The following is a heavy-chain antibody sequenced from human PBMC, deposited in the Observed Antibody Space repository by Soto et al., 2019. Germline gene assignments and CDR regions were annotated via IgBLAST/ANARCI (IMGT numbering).Heavy chain of an antibody. CDR3: ARVPVTRYFDWLEP. V-gene: IGHV4-59*01. CDR2: LDHQGYS. Sequence: LSLTCSVSVATITSNYWTWIRQPPGKGLEWIGYLDHQGYSNYSPSLRSRVSMSIDTSKNQLSLKVHSVTAADTAVYYCARVPVTRYFDWLEPWGPAPMITV. J-gene: IGHJ5*02. CDR1: VATITSNY. D-gene: IGHD3-9*01.